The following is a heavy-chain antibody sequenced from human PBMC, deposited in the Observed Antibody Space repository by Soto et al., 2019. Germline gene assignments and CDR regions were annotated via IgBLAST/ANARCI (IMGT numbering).Heavy chain of an antibody. CDR1: GGSFNGYY. J-gene: IGHJ4*02. CDR2: INHSGST. V-gene: IGHV4-34*01. Sequence: SETLSLTCAVYGGSFNGYYWSWIRQPPGKGPEWIGDINHSGSTNYNPSLKSRVSMSVDTSKNQFSLKLRSVTAADMAVFYCARAPDKYYFDSWGKGTLVTVSS. CDR3: ARAPDKYYFDS.